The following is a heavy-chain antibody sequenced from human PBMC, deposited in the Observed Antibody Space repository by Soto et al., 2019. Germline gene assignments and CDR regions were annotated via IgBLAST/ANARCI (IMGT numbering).Heavy chain of an antibody. Sequence: AFVKVYCKGSGYTHTVLSMHWVRQAPGKGLEWMGGFDPEDGETIYAQKFQGRVTMTEDTSTDTAYMELSSLRSEDTAVYYCATLAGATPDAFDIWGQGTMVTV. CDR2: FDPEDGET. J-gene: IGHJ3*02. CDR1: GYTHTVLS. V-gene: IGHV1-24*01. CDR3: ATLAGATPDAFDI. D-gene: IGHD1-26*01.